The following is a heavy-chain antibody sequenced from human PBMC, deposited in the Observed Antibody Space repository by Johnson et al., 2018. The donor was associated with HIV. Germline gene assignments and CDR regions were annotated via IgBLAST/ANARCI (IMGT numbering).Heavy chain of an antibody. D-gene: IGHD3-10*01. CDR3: ARDFVAFGECTAFDI. Sequence: VQLVESVGGVVQPGRSLRLSCATSGFTFSNFGMHWVRQAPGKGLEWVAVISYDGSNKYYADSVKGRFTISRDNSKNTLYLQMNSLRAEDTAVYYCARDFVAFGECTAFDIWVQGTMVTVS. CDR2: ISYDGSNK. J-gene: IGHJ3*02. V-gene: IGHV3-30*03. CDR1: GFTFSNFG.